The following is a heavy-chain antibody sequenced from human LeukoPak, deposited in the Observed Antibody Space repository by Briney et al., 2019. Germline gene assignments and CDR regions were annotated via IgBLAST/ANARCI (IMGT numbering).Heavy chain of an antibody. CDR1: GFTFADYA. V-gene: IGHV3-9*01. CDR2: ISWNSGSV. Sequence: PGGSLRLSCATSGFTFADYAIHWVRQGPGKGLEWVSGISWNSGSVGYADSVKGRFTISRDNAKNSLFLEMNSLRAEDTALYYCAKSSGYYDPYYFDYWAGEPWSPSPQ. CDR3: AKSSGYYDPYYFDY. J-gene: IGHJ4*02. D-gene: IGHD3-22*01.